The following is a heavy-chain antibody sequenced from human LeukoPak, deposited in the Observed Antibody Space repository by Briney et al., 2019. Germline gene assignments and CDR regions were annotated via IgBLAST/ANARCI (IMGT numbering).Heavy chain of an antibody. CDR1: GGSFSGYY. D-gene: IGHD4-17*01. V-gene: IGHV4-34*01. CDR2: INHSGST. CDR3: ARGPPTVTRKKQQRTFLDYFQH. Sequence: SETLSLTCAVSGGSFSGYYWSWVRQPPGKGLEWIGEINHSGSTNYNPSLKSRGTISVDTSKNQFSLKLSSLTAADTAVYYCARGPPTVTRKKQQRTFLDYFQHWGQGTLVTVSS. J-gene: IGHJ1*01.